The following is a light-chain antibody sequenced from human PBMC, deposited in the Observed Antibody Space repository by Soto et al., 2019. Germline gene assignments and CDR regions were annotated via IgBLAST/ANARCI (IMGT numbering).Light chain of an antibody. J-gene: IGKJ1*01. CDR1: QSVSSN. CDR2: GAS. Sequence: EIVMTQSPATLSVSPGERATLSCRASQSVSSNLAWYQHKPGQAPRLLIYGASTRATGIPARFSGSGSGTDFTLTISSLQSEYFAVYYCQQYNNWSRTFGQGTKVEIK. V-gene: IGKV3-15*01. CDR3: QQYNNWSRT.